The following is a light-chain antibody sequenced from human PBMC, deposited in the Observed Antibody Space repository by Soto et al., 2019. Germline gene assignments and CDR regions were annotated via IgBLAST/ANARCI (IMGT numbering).Light chain of an antibody. Sequence: DIQMTQSPSSLSASVGDRVTITCRASQSISSYLNWYQQKPGKAPKLLIYAASSLQSGDPSRFSGSGSGTEFNLIISSLQPEDFATYYCQQSYSTPRTFGQGTKVEIK. J-gene: IGKJ1*01. CDR1: QSISSY. V-gene: IGKV1-39*01. CDR2: AAS. CDR3: QQSYSTPRT.